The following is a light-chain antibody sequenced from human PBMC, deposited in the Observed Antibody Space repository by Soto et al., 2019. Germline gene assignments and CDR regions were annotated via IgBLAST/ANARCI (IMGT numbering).Light chain of an antibody. CDR2: RNN. J-gene: IGLJ2*01. Sequence: QSALTQPPSASGTPGQRVTISCSGSSSNIGTNYISWYQQSPGTAPKLLIYRNNQRPSGVPDRFSGSKSGTSASLAISGLRSEDEADYHCAAWDASLNGPVFGGGTQLTVL. V-gene: IGLV1-47*01. CDR3: AAWDASLNGPV. CDR1: SSNIGTNY.